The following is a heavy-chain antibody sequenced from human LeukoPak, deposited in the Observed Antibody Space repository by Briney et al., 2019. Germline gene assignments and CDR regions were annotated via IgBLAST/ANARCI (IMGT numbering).Heavy chain of an antibody. J-gene: IGHJ3*02. D-gene: IGHD3-10*01. Sequence: ASVKVSCKASGCTFTGYYMHWVRQAPGQGLEWMGWINPNSGGTNYAQKFQGWVTMTRDTSISTAYMELSRLRSDDTAVYYCARVTMVRGVILGDAFDIWGQGTIVTVSS. CDR3: ARVTMVRGVILGDAFDI. CDR1: GCTFTGYY. CDR2: INPNSGGT. V-gene: IGHV1-2*04.